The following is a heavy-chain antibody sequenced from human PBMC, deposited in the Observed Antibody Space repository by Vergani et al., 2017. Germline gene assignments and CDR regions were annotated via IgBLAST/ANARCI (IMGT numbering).Heavy chain of an antibody. CDR2: INPSGGST. CDR3: ARDGQVSPYIGGMDV. CDR1: GYTFTSYY. D-gene: IGHD2-15*01. J-gene: IGHJ6*02. Sequence: QVQVVQSGAELKKPGASVKVSCKASGYTFTSYYMHWVRQAPGQGLEWMGIINPSGGSTTYAQKFQGRVTMTRDTSTSTVYMELSSLRSEDTAVYYCARDGQVSPYIGGMDVWGQGTTVTVSS. V-gene: IGHV1-46*03.